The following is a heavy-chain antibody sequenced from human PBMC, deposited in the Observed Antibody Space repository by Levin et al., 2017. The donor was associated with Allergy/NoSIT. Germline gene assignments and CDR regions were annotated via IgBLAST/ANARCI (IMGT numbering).Heavy chain of an antibody. Sequence: KTGGSLRLSCTFSGGSVSSATYYWTWIRQSPGKGLQWIGYVDDRGNTNYNPSLKSRVTISLDRSQNQFSLKLKSVTAADTAVYFCARNWGYFDFWGQGALVTVAS. D-gene: IGHD7-27*01. CDR1: GGSVSSATYY. V-gene: IGHV4-61*01. CDR2: VDDRGNT. J-gene: IGHJ4*02. CDR3: ARNWGYFDF.